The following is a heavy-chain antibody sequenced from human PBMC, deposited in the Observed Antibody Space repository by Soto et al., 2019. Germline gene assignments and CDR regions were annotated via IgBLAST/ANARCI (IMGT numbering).Heavy chain of an antibody. D-gene: IGHD6-6*01. CDR1: GFTFDDYA. Sequence: GGSLRLSCAASGFTFDDYAMHWVRQAPGKGLEWVSLISGDGGSTYYADSVKGRFTISRDNSKNSLYLQMNSLRTEDTALYYCAKDIGNSSSGYYYYGMDVWGQGTTFTVSS. CDR3: AKDIGNSSSGYYYYGMDV. V-gene: IGHV3-43*02. CDR2: ISGDGGST. J-gene: IGHJ6*02.